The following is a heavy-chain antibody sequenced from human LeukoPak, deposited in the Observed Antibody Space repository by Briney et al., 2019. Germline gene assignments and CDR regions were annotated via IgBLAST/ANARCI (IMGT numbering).Heavy chain of an antibody. V-gene: IGHV3-21*01. D-gene: IGHD6-13*01. Sequence: PGGSLRLSCAASGFILRSYSMSWVRQAPGKGPEWVAFSSSSGNYIYYADSVKGRFIISRDNAKSSLDLQLNSLRAEDTALYYCARGQQLDYWGQGILVTVSS. CDR2: SSSSGNYI. CDR3: ARGQQLDY. CDR1: GFILRSYS. J-gene: IGHJ4*02.